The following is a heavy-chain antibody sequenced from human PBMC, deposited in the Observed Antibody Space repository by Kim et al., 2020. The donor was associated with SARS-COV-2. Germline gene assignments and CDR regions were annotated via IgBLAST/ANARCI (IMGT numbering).Heavy chain of an antibody. D-gene: IGHD5-18*01. CDR3: AGLRTAHFGY. J-gene: IGHJ4*02. CDR2: VNGIGGT. CDR1: GDTFRNYA. V-gene: IGHV4-34*08. Sequence: SETLSLTCVLHGDTFRNYAWSWIRQSPGKGLEWIGEVNGIGGTQYSPSVLGRLTVSADDSRGEVSLRLTSLTAAETAVYFCAGLRTAHFGYWCEGIMVVVSS.